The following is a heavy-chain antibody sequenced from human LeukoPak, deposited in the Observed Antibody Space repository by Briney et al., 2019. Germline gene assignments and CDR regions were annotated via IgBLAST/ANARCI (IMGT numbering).Heavy chain of an antibody. CDR2: IYSGGTT. J-gene: IGHJ6*02. CDR1: GFSVSSTY. Sequence: PGGSLRLSCAASGFSVSSTYMSWVRQAPGKGLEWVSVIYSGGTTYYADSVKGRFTISRDNSKNTLYVQMSSLRAEDTAVYYCARHSPIYGDYGMDVWGQGTTATVSS. V-gene: IGHV3-53*01. D-gene: IGHD4-17*01. CDR3: ARHSPIYGDYGMDV.